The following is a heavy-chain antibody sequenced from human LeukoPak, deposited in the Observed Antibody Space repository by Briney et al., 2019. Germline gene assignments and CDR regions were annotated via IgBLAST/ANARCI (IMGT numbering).Heavy chain of an antibody. CDR3: ARVRFGELHP. D-gene: IGHD3-10*01. CDR2: ISSSSSTI. V-gene: IGHV3-48*01. Sequence: QTGGSLRLSCAASGFTFSSYSMNWVRQAPGKGLEWVSYISSSSSTIYYADSVKGRFTISRDNAKNSLCLQMNSLRAEDTAVYYCARVRFGELHPWGQGTLVTVSS. J-gene: IGHJ5*02. CDR1: GFTFSSYS.